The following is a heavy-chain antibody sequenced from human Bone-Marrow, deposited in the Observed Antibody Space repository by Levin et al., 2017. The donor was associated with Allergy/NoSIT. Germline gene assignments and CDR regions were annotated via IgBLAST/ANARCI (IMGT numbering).Heavy chain of an antibody. Sequence: ASVKVSCKTSGYTFIGFYVHWVRQAPGQGLEWLGLINPRGGSTLIAQRFQARVTLTRDTSAGIAYMEMTSLTSYDTAVYYCARGDNADRWGQGTLVTVSS. CDR2: INPRGGST. V-gene: IGHV1-46*01. D-gene: IGHD1-1*01. CDR1: GYTFIGFY. J-gene: IGHJ4*02. CDR3: ARGDNADR.